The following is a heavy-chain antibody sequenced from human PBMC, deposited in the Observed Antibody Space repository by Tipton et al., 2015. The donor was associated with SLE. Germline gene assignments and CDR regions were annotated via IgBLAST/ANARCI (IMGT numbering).Heavy chain of an antibody. J-gene: IGHJ4*02. V-gene: IGHV3-30*04. CDR1: GFTFSTYA. CDR2: ISYDGSNK. Sequence: SLRLSCAASGFTFSTYAMHWVRQAPGKGLEWVAVISYDGSNKYYADSVKGRFTISRDNSRNTLSLQMNSLRAEDTAVYYCASSLPYGGLFDYWGQGTLVTVSS. CDR3: ASSLPYGGLFDY. D-gene: IGHD2-2*02.